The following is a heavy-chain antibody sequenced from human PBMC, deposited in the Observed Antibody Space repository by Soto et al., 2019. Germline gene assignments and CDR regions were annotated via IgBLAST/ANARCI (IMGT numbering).Heavy chain of an antibody. CDR3: ARVRVTTSTPPIDYYYYMDV. V-gene: IGHV3-33*01. CDR1: GFTFRSYG. D-gene: IGHD4-17*01. Sequence: GGSLRLSCAASGFTFRSYGMHWVRQAPGKGLEWVAIIWYDGGKEYYADSVKGRFTISRDNSNNTLYLQMNSLRADDTAVYYCARVRVTTSTPPIDYYYYMDVWGKGTTVTVSS. CDR2: IWYDGGKE. J-gene: IGHJ6*03.